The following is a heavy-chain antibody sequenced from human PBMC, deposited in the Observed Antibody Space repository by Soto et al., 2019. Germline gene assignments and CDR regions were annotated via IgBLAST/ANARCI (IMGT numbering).Heavy chain of an antibody. CDR1: GGTFNSYT. CDR2: IIPTLGLR. V-gene: IGHV1-69*02. CDR3: AFDVALGVVVCHH. D-gene: IGHD3-3*01. Sequence: QVQLVQSGAEVKKPGSSVKVSCKASGGTFNSYTISWVRQAPGQGLQWMGRIIPTLGLRNYAQDFQDRVTITADKSTDTAYMELSSLRSEDTAVYYCAFDVALGVVVCHHWGQGPLVTVSS. J-gene: IGHJ5*02.